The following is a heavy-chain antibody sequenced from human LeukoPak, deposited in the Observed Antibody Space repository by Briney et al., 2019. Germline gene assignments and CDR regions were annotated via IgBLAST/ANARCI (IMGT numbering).Heavy chain of an antibody. J-gene: IGHJ4*02. V-gene: IGHV3-15*01. D-gene: IGHD3-16*01. CDR3: TTDSPGGYYVWGSFDY. CDR1: GFTFSNAW. Sequence: SGGSLRLSCAASGFTFSNAWMSWVRQAPGKGLEWVGRIKSKTDGGTTDYAAPVKGRFTISRDDSKNTLYLQMNSLKTEDTAVYYCTTDSPGGYYVWGSFDYWGQGTLVTVSS. CDR2: IKSKTDGGTT.